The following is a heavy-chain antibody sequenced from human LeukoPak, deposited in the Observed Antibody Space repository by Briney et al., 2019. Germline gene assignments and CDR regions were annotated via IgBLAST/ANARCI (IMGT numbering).Heavy chain of an antibody. V-gene: IGHV1-8*01. D-gene: IGHD4-17*01. Sequence: GASVKVSCKASGYTFTSYDINWVRQTTGQGLEWMGWMNPNSGNTGYAQKFQGRVTMTRNTSISTAYMELSSLRSEDTTVYYCARGLVPGDDLFDYWGQGTLVTVSS. CDR1: GYTFTSYD. CDR2: MNPNSGNT. J-gene: IGHJ4*02. CDR3: ARGLVPGDDLFDY.